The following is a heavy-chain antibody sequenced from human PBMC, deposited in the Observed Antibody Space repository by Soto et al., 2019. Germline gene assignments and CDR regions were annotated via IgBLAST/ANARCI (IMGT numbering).Heavy chain of an antibody. CDR3: ASSRWLQLGT. Sequence: SETLSLTCRVSGGSINNFHWSWIRPPPGKGLEWIGFVFYSGRTTYNPSLQSRVTISVDTSHNHFSLKLRSVTAADTAVYYCASSRWLQLGTWGQGTLVTVSS. CDR2: VFYSGRT. D-gene: IGHD5-12*01. J-gene: IGHJ4*02. CDR1: GGSINNFH. V-gene: IGHV4-59*01.